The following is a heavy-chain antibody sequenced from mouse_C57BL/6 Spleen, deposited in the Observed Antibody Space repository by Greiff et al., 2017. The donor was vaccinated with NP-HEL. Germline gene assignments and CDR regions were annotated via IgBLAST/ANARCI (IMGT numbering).Heavy chain of an antibody. CDR1: GYAFTNYL. J-gene: IGHJ4*01. CDR3: ARRGDGYYAMDY. V-gene: IGHV1-54*01. CDR2: INPGSGGT. Sequence: QVQLQQSGAELVRPGTSVKVSCKASGYAFTNYLIEWVKQRPGQGLEWIGVINPGSGGTNYNEKFKGKATLTADKSSSTAYMQLSSLTSEDSAVYFCARRGDGYYAMDYWGQGTSVTVSS. D-gene: IGHD2-3*01.